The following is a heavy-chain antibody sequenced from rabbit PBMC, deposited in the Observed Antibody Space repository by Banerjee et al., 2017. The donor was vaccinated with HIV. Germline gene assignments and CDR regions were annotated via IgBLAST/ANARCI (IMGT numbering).Heavy chain of an antibody. CDR2: IDSSGSANT. D-gene: IGHD1-1*01. Sequence: QEQLEESGGDLVKPGASLTLTCTASGFSFSSSYWIWWVRQAPGKGLEWIGCIDSSGSANTYYASWAKGRFTISKTSSTTVTLQLTSLTAADTATYFCARDRDDDRSAYFNLWGPGTLVTVS. CDR3: ARDRDDDRSAYFNL. V-gene: IGHV1S45*01. J-gene: IGHJ4*01. CDR1: GFSFSSSYW.